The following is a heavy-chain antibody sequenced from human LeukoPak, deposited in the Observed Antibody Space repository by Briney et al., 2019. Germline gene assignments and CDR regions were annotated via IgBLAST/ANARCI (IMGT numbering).Heavy chain of an antibody. D-gene: IGHD1-1*01. J-gene: IGHJ4*03. CDR1: GGSFSTYY. CDR3: ARGPTISETGYFDY. V-gene: IGHV4-34*01. CDR2: INHRGDT. Sequence: SETLSLTCAVYGGSFSTYYWSWIRQSPGKGLEWIAEINHRGDTNYNPSVKSRVTISVDTSTNQFSLKVRSVTAADTAVYYCARGPTISETGYFDYWGQGTLVTVSS.